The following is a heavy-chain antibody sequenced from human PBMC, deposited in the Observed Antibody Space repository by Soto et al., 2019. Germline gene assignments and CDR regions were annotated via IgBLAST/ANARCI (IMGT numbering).Heavy chain of an antibody. CDR3: ARRRYWGTDCYHKYYYGMDV. Sequence: QVQLVQSGAEVMKPGSSVKVSCRASGDTFSSYTVSWVRQAPGQGLEWMGRIIPVLGVTNYAQKFRGRVTITPDEPRKTAYMDLSGLRSEDTAVYYCARRRYWGTDCYHKYYYGMDVWGQGTAVTVSS. CDR2: IIPVLGVT. CDR1: GDTFSSYT. J-gene: IGHJ6*02. V-gene: IGHV1-69*02. D-gene: IGHD2-21*02.